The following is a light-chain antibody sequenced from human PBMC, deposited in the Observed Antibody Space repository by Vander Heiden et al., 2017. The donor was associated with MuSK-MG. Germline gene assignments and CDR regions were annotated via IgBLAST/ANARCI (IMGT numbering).Light chain of an antibody. Sequence: DIQMTQPPSPLPAFAGDRVTITSRASQSIPRYLTWYQQKPGKAPKVLIYDTSSLERGVPARFSVSGSGTDFSLTISRLQPEDFATYYCQQSDIIPLTFGQGTRLEVK. CDR1: QSIPRY. CDR3: QQSDIIPLT. CDR2: DTS. V-gene: IGKV1-39*01. J-gene: IGKJ5*01.